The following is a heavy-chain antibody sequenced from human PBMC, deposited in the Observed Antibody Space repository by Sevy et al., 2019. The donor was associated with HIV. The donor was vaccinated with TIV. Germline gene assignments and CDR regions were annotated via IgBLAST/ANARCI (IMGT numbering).Heavy chain of an antibody. D-gene: IGHD3-22*01. V-gene: IGHV3-7*01. CDR2: IKQDGNEK. CDR1: GFTFSTYW. J-gene: IGHJ4*02. Sequence: GGSLRLSCAASGFTFSTYWMSWVRQAPGKGLEWVANIKQDGNEKDYVDSVKGRFTISRDNAKNSLYLQMNSLRAEDTAVYYCARDGVSYYDSSGYYYAGSDYWGQGTLVTVSS. CDR3: ARDGVSYYDSSGYYYAGSDY.